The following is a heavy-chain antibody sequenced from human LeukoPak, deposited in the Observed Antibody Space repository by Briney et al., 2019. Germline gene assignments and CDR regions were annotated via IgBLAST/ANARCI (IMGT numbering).Heavy chain of an antibody. J-gene: IGHJ4*02. CDR1: GYTFTSYG. D-gene: IGHD2-2*01. V-gene: IGHV1-18*01. CDR2: ISAYNGNT. Sequence: ASVKVSCKASGYTFTSYGISWVRQAPGQELEWMGWISAYNGNTNYAQKLQGRVTMTTDTSTSTAYMELRSLRSDDTAVYYCARDHVFPIVVVPAASYYFDYWGQGTLVTVSS. CDR3: ARDHVFPIVVVPAASYYFDY.